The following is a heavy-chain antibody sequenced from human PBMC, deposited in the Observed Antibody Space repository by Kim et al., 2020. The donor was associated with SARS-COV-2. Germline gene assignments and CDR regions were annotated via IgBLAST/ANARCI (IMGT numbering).Heavy chain of an antibody. Sequence: GGSLRLSCAASGFTFSSYSMNWVRQAPGKGLEWVSSISSSSSYIYYADSVKGRFTISRDNAKNSLYLQMNSLRAEDTAVYYCARDTPREYYGDYGYYYYGMDVWGQGTTVTVSS. V-gene: IGHV3-21*01. CDR3: ARDTPREYYGDYGYYYYGMDV. J-gene: IGHJ6*02. D-gene: IGHD4-17*01. CDR2: ISSSSSYI. CDR1: GFTFSSYS.